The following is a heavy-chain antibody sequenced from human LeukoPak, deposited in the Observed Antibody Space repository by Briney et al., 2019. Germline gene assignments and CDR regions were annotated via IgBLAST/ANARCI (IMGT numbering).Heavy chain of an antibody. CDR2: IYRSGNT. CDR1: GDSISTYY. D-gene: IGHD6-13*01. V-gene: IGHV4-59*01. J-gene: IGHJ4*02. CDR3: ARENSNSWYLDY. Sequence: PSETLSLTCSVSGDSISTYYWSWIRQPPGKGLQWIGNIYRSGNTNYNPSLKSRVTMSVDTSKNRFSLRLSSVTAADTAVYYCARENSNSWYLDYWGQGTLVTVSS.